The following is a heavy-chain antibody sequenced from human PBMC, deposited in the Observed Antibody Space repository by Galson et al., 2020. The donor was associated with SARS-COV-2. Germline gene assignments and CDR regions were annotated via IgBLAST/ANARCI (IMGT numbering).Heavy chain of an antibody. D-gene: IGHD2-15*01. CDR3: ARRVGYDNGWGSYYYYIDV. Sequence: SETLSLTCAVYGGSFSGYYWSWIRQPPGKGLEWIGEVNHSGSTKYKSSFKSRVTMSVDTSKNQFYLKLSSVTAADTAVYYCARRVGYDNGWGSYYYYIDVWDKGTTVTVSS. CDR2: VNHSGST. J-gene: IGHJ6*03. V-gene: IGHV4-34*10. CDR1: GGSFSGYY.